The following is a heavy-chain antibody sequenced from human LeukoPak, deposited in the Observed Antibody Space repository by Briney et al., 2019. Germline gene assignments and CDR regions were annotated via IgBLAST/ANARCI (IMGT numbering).Heavy chain of an antibody. J-gene: IGHJ4*02. D-gene: IGHD5-12*01. CDR1: GFTFNSYW. V-gene: IGHV3-7*01. CDR2: IKQDGTEK. CDR3: ARGGYD. Sequence: GGSLRLSCAASGFTFNSYWMNWVRQAPGKGLEWVANIKQDGTEKHYVDSVRGRFTISSDNAKNSLYLQMNSLRAEDTAVYYCARGGYDWGQGTLVTVSS.